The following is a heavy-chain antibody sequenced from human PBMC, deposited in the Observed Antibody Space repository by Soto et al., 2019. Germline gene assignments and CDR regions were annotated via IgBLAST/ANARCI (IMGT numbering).Heavy chain of an antibody. J-gene: IGHJ5*02. Sequence: SETLSLTCAVYGGSFSGYYWSWIRQPPGKGRGWIGEINHSGSTNYNPSLKSRVTISVDTSKNQFSLKLSSVTAADTAVYYCARGRTGRALGGWSDPWGQGTLVTVSS. CDR1: GGSFSGYY. CDR3: ARGRTGRALGGWSDP. CDR2: INHSGST. V-gene: IGHV4-34*01. D-gene: IGHD3-16*01.